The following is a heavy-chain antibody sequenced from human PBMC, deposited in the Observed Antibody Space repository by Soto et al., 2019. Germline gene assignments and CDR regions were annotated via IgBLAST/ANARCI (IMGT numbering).Heavy chain of an antibody. CDR3: AREYTAWPLAYGLDV. CDR1: GFTFSTYS. V-gene: IGHV3-21*01. J-gene: IGHJ6*02. CDR2: ISSRSDI. D-gene: IGHD2-2*02. Sequence: GVSLRLSCVVSGFTFSTYSINWVRQAPGKGLEWVSSISSRSDIYYADSVKGRFTISRDNAKNSVSLQMNSLRADDTAVYYCAREYTAWPLAYGLDVWGQGTTVTVSS.